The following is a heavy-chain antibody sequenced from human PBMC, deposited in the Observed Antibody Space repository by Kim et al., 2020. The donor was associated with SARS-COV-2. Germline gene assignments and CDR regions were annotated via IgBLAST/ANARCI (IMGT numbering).Heavy chain of an antibody. CDR3: AADGLNYYDSSGYYFDY. J-gene: IGHJ4*02. CDR2: IVVGSGNT. Sequence: SVKVSCKASGFTFTSSAVQWVRQARGQRLEWIGWIVVGSGNTNYAQKFQERVTITRDMSTSTAYMELSSLRSEDTAVYYCAADGLNYYDSSGYYFDYWGQGTLVTVSS. D-gene: IGHD3-22*01. CDR1: GFTFTSSA. V-gene: IGHV1-58*01.